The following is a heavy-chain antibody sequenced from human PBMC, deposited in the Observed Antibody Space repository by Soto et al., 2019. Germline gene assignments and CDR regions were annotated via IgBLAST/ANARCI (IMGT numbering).Heavy chain of an antibody. V-gene: IGHV1-18*01. CDR3: ARDHRVAGTLTPTFDY. CDR2: ISAYNGNT. CDR1: GYTFTSYG. Sequence: QVQLVQSGAEVKKPGASVKVSCKASGYTFTSYGISWVRQAPGQGLEWMGWISAYNGNTNYAQKLQGRVTMTTDTSPSTADLELRCLRSDDTAVYYCARDHRVAGTLTPTFDYWGHGTLVTVSS. D-gene: IGHD6-19*01. J-gene: IGHJ4*01.